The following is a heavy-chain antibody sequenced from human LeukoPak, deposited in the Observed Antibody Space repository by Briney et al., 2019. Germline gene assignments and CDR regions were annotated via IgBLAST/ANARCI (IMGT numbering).Heavy chain of an antibody. CDR1: GGSISGRRYY. D-gene: IGHD5-18*01. J-gene: IGHJ4*02. V-gene: IGHV4-61*02. Sequence: SETLSLTCTVSGGSISGRRYYWSWIRQPAGKGLEWIGRIYTSGSTNYNPSLKSRVTISVDTSKNQFSLKLSSVTAADTAVYYCASRGYRDYWGQGTLVTVSS. CDR3: ASRGYRDY. CDR2: IYTSGST.